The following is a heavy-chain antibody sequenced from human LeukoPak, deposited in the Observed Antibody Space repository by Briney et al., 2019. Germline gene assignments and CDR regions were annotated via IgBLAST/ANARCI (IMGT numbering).Heavy chain of an antibody. Sequence: SVKVSCKASGGTFSSYAISWVRQVPGQGLEWMGGIIPIFGTANYAQKFQGRVTITTDESTSTAYMELSSLRSEDTAVYYCARGTGIAAYFDYWGQGTLVTVSS. CDR3: ARGTGIAAYFDY. CDR2: IIPIFGTA. J-gene: IGHJ4*02. CDR1: GGTFSSYA. D-gene: IGHD6-13*01. V-gene: IGHV1-69*05.